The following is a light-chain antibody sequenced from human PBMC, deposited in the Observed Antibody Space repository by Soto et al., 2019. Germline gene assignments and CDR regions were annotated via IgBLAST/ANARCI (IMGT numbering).Light chain of an antibody. CDR1: QSVSSY. CDR3: QERTGWPPWT. CDR2: DAV. J-gene: IGKJ1*01. Sequence: EIVLTQSPATLSLSPGERATLSCRASQSVSSYLAWYQQKPGQAPRLLIYDAVNRSTGIPDRFSGSGSGTDFYLTISSLEPEDFAVYYCQERTGWPPWTFGQGTKVDIK. V-gene: IGKV3-11*01.